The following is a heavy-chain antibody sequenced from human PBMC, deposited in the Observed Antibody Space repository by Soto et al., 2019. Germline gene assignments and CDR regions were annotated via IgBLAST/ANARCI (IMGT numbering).Heavy chain of an antibody. Sequence: WETLSLTCIVSGGSISEKYWNWVRQPPGKGLEWIGLIFANGHTDYNPSLKSRVTMSVDASKNQFSLRLTSMTAADTAVYYCVASLAASGLNWLDPWGRGTLVTVSS. D-gene: IGHD6-13*01. CDR2: IFANGHT. CDR1: GGSISEKY. J-gene: IGHJ5*02. V-gene: IGHV4-4*07. CDR3: VASLAASGLNWLDP.